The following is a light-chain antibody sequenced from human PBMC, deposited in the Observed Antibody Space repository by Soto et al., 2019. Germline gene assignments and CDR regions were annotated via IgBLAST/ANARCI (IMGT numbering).Light chain of an antibody. Sequence: QSALTQPPSASGSPGQSVTIPCTVTSSDVGGYDHVSWYQQHPGKAPKLMIYEVTKRPAGVPDRFSGSKSGNTASLTVSGLQAEDEADYYCSSDAGNYNYVFGTGTKVTVL. V-gene: IGLV2-8*01. CDR1: SSDVGGYDH. CDR2: EVT. CDR3: SSDAGNYNYV. J-gene: IGLJ1*01.